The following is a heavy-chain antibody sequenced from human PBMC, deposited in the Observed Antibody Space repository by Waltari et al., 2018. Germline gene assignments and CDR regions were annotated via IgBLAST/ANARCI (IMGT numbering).Heavy chain of an antibody. CDR3: AKAHFYDTSGYIEH. J-gene: IGHJ5*02. V-gene: IGHV3-23*01. Sequence: EVQVLESGGDLVQPGGSLRLTCAASGFIFSSYAINWVRQAPGKVLAGVSVINGYGDKTYDADSVKGLFTLSRDNSKNTLTLQMNNLRGEDTAIYYCAKAHFYDTSGYIEHWGQGTLVTVSS. CDR1: GFIFSSYA. D-gene: IGHD3-22*01. CDR2: INGYGDKT.